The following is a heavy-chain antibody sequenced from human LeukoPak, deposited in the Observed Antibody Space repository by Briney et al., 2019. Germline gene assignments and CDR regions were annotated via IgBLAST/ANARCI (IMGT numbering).Heavy chain of an antibody. V-gene: IGHV1-24*01. J-gene: IGHJ4*02. Sequence: ASVKVSCKVSGYTLTELSMHWLRQAPGKGLEWMGGFDPEDGETIYAQKFQGRVTMTEDASTDTAYMELSSLRSEDTAVYYCATNPLSGSYYDYWGQGTLVTVSS. CDR2: FDPEDGET. CDR3: ATNPLSGSYYDY. CDR1: GYTLTELS. D-gene: IGHD1-26*01.